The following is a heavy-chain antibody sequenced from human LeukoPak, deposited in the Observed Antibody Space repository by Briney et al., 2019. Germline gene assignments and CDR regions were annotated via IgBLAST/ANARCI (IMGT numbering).Heavy chain of an antibody. CDR2: INHSGST. CDR3: ARIKQQLAPDY. D-gene: IGHD6-13*01. J-gene: IGHJ4*02. V-gene: IGHV4-34*01. CDR1: GGSFSGYY. Sequence: SETLSLTCAVYGGSFSGYYWSWIRQPPGKGLEWIGEINHSGSTNYNPSLKSRVTISVDTSKNQFSLKLSSVTAADTAVYYCARIKQQLAPDYWGQGTLVTVSS.